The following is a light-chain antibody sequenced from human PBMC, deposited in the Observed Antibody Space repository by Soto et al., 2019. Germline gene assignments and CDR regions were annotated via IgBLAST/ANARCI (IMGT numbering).Light chain of an antibody. V-gene: IGKV3-11*01. J-gene: IGKJ4*01. CDR2: DAS. CDR1: RGIDTY. CDR3: QQRSSWPLT. Sequence: EIVLTQSPPPLSLSPGERATLSARAGRGIDTYLAWYQQKRGQAPRLLIYDASNRTTGIPAGFSGGGSGTDFTLSISSLETDDFAVYYCQQRSSWPLTFGGGTKVEIK.